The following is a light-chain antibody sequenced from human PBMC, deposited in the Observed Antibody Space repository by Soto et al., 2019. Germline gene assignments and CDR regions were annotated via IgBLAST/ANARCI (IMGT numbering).Light chain of an antibody. CDR2: GAS. V-gene: IGKV3-15*01. Sequence: EIVLTQSPDTLSLSPGESATLSCRASQSVSAGYFAWYQQKPGQAPRLIIYGASTRATGIPDRFSGSGSGTEFTLTISSLQSGDFAVYYCQQYNRWPFTFGTGTKVDIK. J-gene: IGKJ3*01. CDR1: QSVSAGY. CDR3: QQYNRWPFT.